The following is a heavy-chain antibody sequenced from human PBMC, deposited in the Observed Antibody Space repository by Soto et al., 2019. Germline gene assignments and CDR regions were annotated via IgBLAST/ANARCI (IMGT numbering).Heavy chain of an antibody. Sequence: PGESLKISCAASGFSFSTYNMNWVRQAPGRGLEWVSYISSRSSTIYHADSVKGRFTISRDNAKNSLYLQMDSLRDEDTAVYFCARAIAVGSTSLDYWGLGTRVTVSS. D-gene: IGHD6-19*01. CDR1: GFSFSTYN. CDR3: ARAIAVGSTSLDY. V-gene: IGHV3-48*02. J-gene: IGHJ4*02. CDR2: ISSRSSTI.